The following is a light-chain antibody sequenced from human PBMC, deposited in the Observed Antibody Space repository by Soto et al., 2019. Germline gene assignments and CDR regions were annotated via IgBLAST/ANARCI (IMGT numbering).Light chain of an antibody. J-gene: IGKJ1*01. CDR1: QRISSY. Sequence: DIQMTQSPSSLSASVGDRVTITCRASQRISSYVNWYQQKPGEAPKLVISGASNLESGVPSRFSGSGSGTDFTLTISSLQREDFATYFCLQSFSTPLTFGPGTKVEIK. CDR3: LQSFSTPLT. V-gene: IGKV1-39*01. CDR2: GAS.